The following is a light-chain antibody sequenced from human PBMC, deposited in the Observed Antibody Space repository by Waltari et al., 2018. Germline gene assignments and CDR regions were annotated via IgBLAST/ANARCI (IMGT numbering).Light chain of an antibody. Sequence: QSALTQPASVSGSPGQSITISCTGTSIDVGDYNFVSWYQHHPGKAPKLIIYDVSDRPSGVSHRFSGSKSGNTASLTISGLQAEDEAMYYCSSFTGSSFVLFGGGTMLTVL. CDR1: SIDVGDYNF. J-gene: IGLJ2*01. V-gene: IGLV2-14*03. CDR2: DVS. CDR3: SSFTGSSFVL.